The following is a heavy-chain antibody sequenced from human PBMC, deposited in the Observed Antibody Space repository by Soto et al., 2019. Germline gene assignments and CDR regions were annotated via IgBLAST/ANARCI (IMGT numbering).Heavy chain of an antibody. V-gene: IGHV4-59*01. CDR1: GGSISSYY. CDR3: ASGWYQPIYYYYHGMDV. D-gene: IGHD2-2*01. Sequence: PSETLSLTCTVSGGSISSYYWSWIRQPPGKGLEWIGYIYYSGSTNYNPSLKSRVTISVDTSKNQFSLKLSSVTAADTAVYYCASGWYQPIYYYYHGMDVWGQGTTVTVSS. J-gene: IGHJ6*02. CDR2: IYYSGST.